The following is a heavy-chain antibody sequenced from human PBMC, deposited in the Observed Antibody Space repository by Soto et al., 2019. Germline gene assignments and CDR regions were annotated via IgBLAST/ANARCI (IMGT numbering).Heavy chain of an antibody. J-gene: IGHJ4*02. CDR3: ATYDSGGKFDF. V-gene: IGHV4-59*01. D-gene: IGHD3-22*01. Sequence: QVQLQESGPGLVKPSETLSLTCTVSGGSFSSFYWSWIRQPPGKGLEWIGYVYYSGTRNNNPSLKGRVSISVDPSKNQLSLKLISVTAADTAVYYCATYDSGGKFDFWGQGTLVTVSS. CDR1: GGSFSSFY. CDR2: VYYSGTR.